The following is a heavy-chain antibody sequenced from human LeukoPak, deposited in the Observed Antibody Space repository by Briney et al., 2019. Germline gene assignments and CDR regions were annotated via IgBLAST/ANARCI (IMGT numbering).Heavy chain of an antibody. Sequence: VASVKVSCKASGYTFSSYHMHWVRQAPGQGLEWMGIINPSSGSTSYAQKFQGRVTMTRDTSTSIVYMELSSLRSEDTAVYYCARDSRLVPAAGHYFDSWGQGILVTVSS. CDR3: ARDSRLVPAAGHYFDS. CDR2: INPSSGST. D-gene: IGHD2-2*01. J-gene: IGHJ4*02. CDR1: GYTFSSYH. V-gene: IGHV1-46*01.